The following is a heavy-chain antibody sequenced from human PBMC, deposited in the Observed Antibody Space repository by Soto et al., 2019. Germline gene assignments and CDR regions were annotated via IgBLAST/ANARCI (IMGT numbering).Heavy chain of an antibody. CDR2: ISYLGNVK. V-gene: IGHV3-30-3*01. D-gene: IGHD3-10*01. J-gene: IGHJ4*02. CDR1: GFTFSNYA. Sequence: QVQMVESGGGVVQPGRSLRLSCAASGFTFSNYAMHWVRQAPGKGLEWVAVISYLGNVKYYADSVKGRFTISRDNSKDTLYLQMSGLRAEDTAVYYCTRAKVRALGGFDYWGQGTLVTVSS. CDR3: TRAKVRALGGFDY.